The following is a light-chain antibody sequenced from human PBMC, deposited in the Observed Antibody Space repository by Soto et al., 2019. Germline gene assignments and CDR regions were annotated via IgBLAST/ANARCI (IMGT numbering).Light chain of an antibody. CDR1: SSDVGCYNY. CDR3: SSYTGSTTLGI. J-gene: IGLJ1*01. Sequence: QSVLTQPPSSSAAPGQKITISCSGSSSDVGCYNYVSWYQQHPGKAPKLMIYDVTNRPSGVSNRFSGSKSGNTASLTISGLQAVDEADYYCSSYTGSTTLGIFGTGTKVTVL. CDR2: DVT. V-gene: IGLV2-14*01.